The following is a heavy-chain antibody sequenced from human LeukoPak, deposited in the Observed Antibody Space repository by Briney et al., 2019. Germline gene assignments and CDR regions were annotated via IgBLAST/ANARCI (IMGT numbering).Heavy chain of an antibody. CDR3: TRDFTISGPIGI. CDR1: GYTFTGYA. CDR2: LDPNSGGT. V-gene: IGHV1-2*06. J-gene: IGHJ4*02. Sequence: ASVKVSCKASGYTFTGYAMHWVRQAPGQGLEWVGRLDPNSGGTNYAQDFQGRVTITRDTSINTAYMELSRLRSDDTAKYYCTRDFTISGPIGIWGQGTLVTVSA. D-gene: IGHD5-24*01.